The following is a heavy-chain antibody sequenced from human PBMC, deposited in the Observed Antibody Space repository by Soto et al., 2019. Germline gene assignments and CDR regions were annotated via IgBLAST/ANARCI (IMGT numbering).Heavy chain of an antibody. J-gene: IGHJ3*02. Sequence: SETLSLTCTVSGGSISSSSYYWGWIRQPPGKGLEWIGSIYYSGSTYYNPSLKSRATISVDTSKNQFSLKLSSVTAADTAVYYCASVDTAMVGAFDIWGQGTMVTVSS. CDR1: GGSISSSSYY. CDR2: IYYSGST. V-gene: IGHV4-39*01. CDR3: ASVDTAMVGAFDI. D-gene: IGHD5-18*01.